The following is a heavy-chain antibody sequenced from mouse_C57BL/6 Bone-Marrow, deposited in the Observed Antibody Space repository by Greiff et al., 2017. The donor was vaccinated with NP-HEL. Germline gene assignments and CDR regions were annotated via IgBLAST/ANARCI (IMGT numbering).Heavy chain of an antibody. Sequence: EVKLVESGGGLVQPGGSLKLSCAASGFTFSDYYMYWVRQTPEKRLEWVAYISNGGGSTYYPDTVKGRFTISRDNAKNTLYLQMSRLKSEDTAMYYCARQVGTYWGQGTLVTVSA. CDR3: ARQVGTY. D-gene: IGHD4-1*01. V-gene: IGHV5-12*01. CDR1: GFTFSDYY. CDR2: ISNGGGST. J-gene: IGHJ3*01.